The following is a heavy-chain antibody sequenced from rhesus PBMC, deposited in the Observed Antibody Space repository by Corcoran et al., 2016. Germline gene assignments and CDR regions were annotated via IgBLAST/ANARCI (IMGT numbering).Heavy chain of an antibody. CDR1: GFTFSSYA. D-gene: IGHD6-19*01. CDR2: IGPGVDT. Sequence: EVQLVESGGGLVQPGGSLRLSCAASGFTFSSYAMQWVHQAPGKGLEWVSAIGPGVDTYYADAVKGRFTISRDNAKNSLYLQMNSLRAEDTAVYYCAREVGSNHFDYWGQGVLVTVSS. J-gene: IGHJ4*01. CDR3: AREVGSNHFDY. V-gene: IGHV3-72*01.